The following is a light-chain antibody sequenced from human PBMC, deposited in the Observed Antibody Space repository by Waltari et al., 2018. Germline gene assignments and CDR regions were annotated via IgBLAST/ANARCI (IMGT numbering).Light chain of an antibody. V-gene: IGKV3-20*01. CDR1: QSLKRTW. J-gene: IGKJ2*01. CDR3: QQYESSVMYT. Sequence: VLTQSPGTLSLSPGERATLSCRANQSLKRTWLVWYQQKSGQAPRLLIYGGSSRAAGIPDRFSGSGSGTDFTLTISRLEPEDSAVYYCQQYESSVMYTFGQGTKVEIK. CDR2: GGS.